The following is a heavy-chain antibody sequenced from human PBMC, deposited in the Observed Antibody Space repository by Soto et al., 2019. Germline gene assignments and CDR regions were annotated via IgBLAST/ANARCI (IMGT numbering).Heavy chain of an antibody. V-gene: IGHV3-11*05. CDR1: GFTFRHYY. CDR2: IDSSTKYT. J-gene: IGHJ6*04. Sequence: QVPLVESGGGLVRPGGSLRLSCEASGFTFRHYYMTWFRQAPGKGLEWLSYIDSSTKYTNYADSVKGRVTISRDNAKNSLDRRMNSLRADDTAVYYCARAYYYTMDVWGKGNMVTVSS. CDR3: ARAYYYTMDV.